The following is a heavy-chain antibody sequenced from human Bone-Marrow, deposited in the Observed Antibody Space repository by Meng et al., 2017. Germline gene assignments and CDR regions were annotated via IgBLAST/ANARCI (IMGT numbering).Heavy chain of an antibody. Sequence: SVKVSCKASGGTFSSCAISWVRQAPGQGLEWMGGIIPIFGTANYAQKFQGRVTITADESTSTAYMELSSLRSEDTAVYYCASMPPLGYCSGGSCSEYFQHWGQGTLVTVSS. CDR2: IIPIFGTA. CDR3: ASMPPLGYCSGGSCSEYFQH. CDR1: GGTFSSCA. D-gene: IGHD2-15*01. V-gene: IGHV1-69*13. J-gene: IGHJ1*01.